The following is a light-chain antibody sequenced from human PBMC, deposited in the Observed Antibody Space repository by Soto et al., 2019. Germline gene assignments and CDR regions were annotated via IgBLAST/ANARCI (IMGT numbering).Light chain of an antibody. CDR3: MLSVGPGVWV. V-gene: IGLV8-61*01. J-gene: IGLJ3*02. Sequence: QTVVTQEASLSVSPGGTVTLTCGLNSGSVSTSHYPSWYQQTPGQPPRTLILNIESRPSGVPERFSGTIIGRRAALTITGAQSEDESDYCCMLSVGPGVWVFGGGTKLTVL. CDR1: SGSVSTSHY. CDR2: NIE.